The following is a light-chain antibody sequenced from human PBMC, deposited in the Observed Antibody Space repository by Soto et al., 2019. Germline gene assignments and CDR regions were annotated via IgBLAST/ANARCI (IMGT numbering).Light chain of an antibody. J-gene: IGLJ2*01. CDR2: EVS. Sequence: QAVVTQPPSASGSPGQSVTISCTGTSSDVGGYNYVSWYQQHPGKAPKLMIYEVSKRPSGVPDRFSGSKSGNTASLTVSGLQAEDEAAYYCGSYAGSNIVIFGGGTKLTVL. CDR3: GSYAGSNIVI. CDR1: SSDVGGYNY. V-gene: IGLV2-8*01.